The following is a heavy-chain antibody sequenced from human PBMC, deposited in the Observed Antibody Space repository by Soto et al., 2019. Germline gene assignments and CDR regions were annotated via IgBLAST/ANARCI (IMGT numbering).Heavy chain of an antibody. CDR1: VGFISSYDYY. V-gene: IGHV4-31*03. Sequence: PSEPLSLTCTVSVGFISSYDYYWNWIRQRPVKSLDLIGNIYYRGNTNYNPSLKSRIIMSMDMSENQFSLKLTSVTAADTAVYYCARVGPWVPYYYDSSPYTFENWFDPWGQGTLVTVSS. CDR2: IYYRGNT. D-gene: IGHD3-22*01. J-gene: IGHJ5*02. CDR3: ARVGPWVPYYYDSSPYTFENWFDP.